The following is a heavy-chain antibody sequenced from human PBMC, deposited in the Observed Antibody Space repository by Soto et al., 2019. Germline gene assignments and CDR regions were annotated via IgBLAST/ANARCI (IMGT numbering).Heavy chain of an antibody. CDR1: GFPFTTYG. J-gene: IGHJ4*02. V-gene: IGHV3-30*03. CDR3: VGGQYYFDD. CDR2: ISYDGSNT. D-gene: IGHD3-10*01. Sequence: QVLLVESGGGVVQPGRSLRLSCAASGFPFTTYGMHWVREGPGKGLEWVAVISYDGSNTYYADSVKGRFTISRDNSKNTLYLQMNSLRTEDTALYYCVGGQYYFDDRGQGTLVTVSS.